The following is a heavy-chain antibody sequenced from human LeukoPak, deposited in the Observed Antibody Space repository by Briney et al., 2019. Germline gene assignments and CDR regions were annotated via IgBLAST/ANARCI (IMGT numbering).Heavy chain of an antibody. V-gene: IGHV3-7*01. J-gene: IGHJ1*01. D-gene: IGHD6-19*01. CDR3: ATGYSSGWYFYFQH. CDR2: IKQDGSEK. Sequence: GRSLRLSCAASGFTFGSYAMHWVRQAPGKGLEWVANIKQDGSEKNYVDSVKGRFTISRDNAKNSLSLRMNSLSAEDTAVYYCATGYSSGWYFYFQHWGQGSLVSVSS. CDR1: GFTFGSYA.